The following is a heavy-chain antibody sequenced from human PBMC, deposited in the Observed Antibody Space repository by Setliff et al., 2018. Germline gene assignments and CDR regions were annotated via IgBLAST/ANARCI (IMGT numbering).Heavy chain of an antibody. Sequence: SETLSLTCAVFGYSISSSYYWGWIRQPPGKGLEWIGSFYHGGSTYYNPSLKRRVTISGDTSKNQCSLKLSSVTAADTAVYYFARGAVAGKMSWFDPWGQGHLVTVSS. J-gene: IGHJ5*02. D-gene: IGHD6-13*01. CDR1: GYSISSSYY. CDR3: ARGAVAGKMSWFDP. V-gene: IGHV4-38-2*01. CDR2: FYHGGST.